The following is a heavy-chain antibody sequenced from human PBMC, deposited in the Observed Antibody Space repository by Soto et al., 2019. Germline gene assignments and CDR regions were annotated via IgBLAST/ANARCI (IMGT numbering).Heavy chain of an antibody. CDR1: GGTFSSYA. V-gene: IGHV1-69*13. Sequence: SVKVSCKASGGTFSSYAISWVRQAPGQGLEWMGGIIPIFGTANYAQKFQGRVTITADESTSTAYMGLSSLRSEDTAVYYCARETGGWYWFDPWGQGTLVTVSS. CDR2: IIPIFGTA. J-gene: IGHJ5*02. D-gene: IGHD6-19*01. CDR3: ARETGGWYWFDP.